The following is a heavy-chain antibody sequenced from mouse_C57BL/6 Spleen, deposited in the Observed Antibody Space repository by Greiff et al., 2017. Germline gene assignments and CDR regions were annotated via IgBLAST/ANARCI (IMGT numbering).Heavy chain of an antibody. J-gene: IGHJ1*03. CDR2: INPDSSTI. CDR3: ARRQLGRYFDV. Sequence: EADGVAFSRYWMSWVRRAPGKGLEWIGEINPDSSTINYAPSLKDKFIISRDNAKNTLYLQMSKVRSEDTALYYCARRQLGRYFDVWGTGTTVTVSS. CDR1: GVAFSRYW. D-gene: IGHD4-1*02. V-gene: IGHV4-1*01.